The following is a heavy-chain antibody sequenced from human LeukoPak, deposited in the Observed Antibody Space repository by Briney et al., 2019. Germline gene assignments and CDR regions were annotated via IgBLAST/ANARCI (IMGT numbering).Heavy chain of an antibody. Sequence: PSETLSLTCAVYGGSFSGYYWSWIRQPPGKGLGWIGEINHSGSTNYNPSLKSRVTISVDTSKNQFSLKLSSVTAAATAVYYCARRPRGILYYYYMDVWGKGTTVTVSS. CDR2: INHSGST. D-gene: IGHD3-16*01. CDR1: GGSFSGYY. CDR3: ARRPRGILYYYYMDV. V-gene: IGHV4-34*01. J-gene: IGHJ6*03.